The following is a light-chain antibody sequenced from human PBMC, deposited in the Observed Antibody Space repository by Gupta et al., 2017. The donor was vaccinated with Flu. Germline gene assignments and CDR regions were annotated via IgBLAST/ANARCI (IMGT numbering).Light chain of an antibody. CDR2: SNN. CDR3: AAWDDSLNGHVV. V-gene: IGLV1-44*01. CDR1: SSNIGSNT. Sequence: QSVLTQPPSASGTPGQRVTISCSGSSSNIGSNTVNWYQQLPGTAPKLLIYSNNRRPSGVPDRFSGSKSGTSASLAISXLXSEDEAXYYCAAWDDSLNGHVVFGGGTKLTVL. J-gene: IGLJ2*01.